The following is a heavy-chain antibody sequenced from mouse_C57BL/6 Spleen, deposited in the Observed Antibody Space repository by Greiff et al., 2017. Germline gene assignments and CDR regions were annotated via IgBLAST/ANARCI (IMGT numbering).Heavy chain of an antibody. Sequence: QVQLKESGAELVKPGASVKISCKASGYAFSSYWMNWVKQRPGKGLEWIGQIYPGDGDTNYNGKFKGKATLTADKSSSTAYMQLSSLTSEDSAVYFCARGDYESRGYYAMDYWGQGTSVTVSS. V-gene: IGHV1-80*01. CDR2: IYPGDGDT. J-gene: IGHJ4*01. CDR3: ARGDYESRGYYAMDY. CDR1: GYAFSSYW. D-gene: IGHD2-4*01.